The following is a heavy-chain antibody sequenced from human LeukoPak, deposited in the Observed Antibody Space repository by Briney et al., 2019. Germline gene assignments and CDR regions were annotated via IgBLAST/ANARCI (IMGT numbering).Heavy chain of an antibody. D-gene: IGHD2-15*01. CDR2: ISAYNGNT. V-gene: IGHV1-18*01. Sequence: ASVRVSCKASGYTFTSYGISWVRQAPGQGLEWMGWISAYNGNTNHAQKLQGRVTMTTDTSTSTAYMELRSLRSDDTAVYYCARVGYCSGGSCYSSRGPNDAFDIWGQGTMVTVSS. CDR3: ARVGYCSGGSCYSSRGPNDAFDI. J-gene: IGHJ3*02. CDR1: GYTFTSYG.